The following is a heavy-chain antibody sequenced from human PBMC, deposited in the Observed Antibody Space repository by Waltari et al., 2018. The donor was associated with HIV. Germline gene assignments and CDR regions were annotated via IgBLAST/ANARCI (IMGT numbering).Heavy chain of an antibody. CDR3: ARGPINDHFDN. CDR2: IIPIFGTA. Sequence: QVQLVQSGAEVKKPGSSVKVSCKASGGTFSTYLISWVRQAPGQGLEWMGGIIPIFGTAKYAQKFQGRVTITADESTSTTYMELSSLRSGDTAVYYWARGPINDHFDNWGQGTLVTVSS. CDR1: GGTFSTYL. V-gene: IGHV1-69*01. D-gene: IGHD3-16*01. J-gene: IGHJ4*02.